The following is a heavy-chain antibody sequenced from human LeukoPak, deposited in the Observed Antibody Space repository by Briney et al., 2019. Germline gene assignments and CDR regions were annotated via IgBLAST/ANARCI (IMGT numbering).Heavy chain of an antibody. CDR3: AKFCGGDCYSMWGAFDI. D-gene: IGHD2-21*01. V-gene: IGHV3-23*01. CDR1: GFTFSSYA. Sequence: GGSLRLSCAASGFTFSSYAMSWVRQAPGKGLEWVSGISGSGSNVYYADSVKGRFSISRDNSKNTLYLQMNSLRADDTAVYYCAKFCGGDCYSMWGAFDIWGQGTRVTVSS. CDR2: ISGSGSNV. J-gene: IGHJ3*02.